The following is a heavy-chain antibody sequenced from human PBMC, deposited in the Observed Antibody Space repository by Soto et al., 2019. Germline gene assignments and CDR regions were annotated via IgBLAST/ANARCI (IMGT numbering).Heavy chain of an antibody. CDR3: ARGFGELLSPSYYYYGMDV. Sequence: SETLSLTCAVYGGSFSGYYWSWIRQPPGKGLEWIGEINHSGSTNYNPSLKSRVTISVDTSKNQFSLKLSSVTAADTAVYYCARGFGELLSPSYYYYGMDVWGQGTTVTVS. CDR1: GGSFSGYY. J-gene: IGHJ6*02. V-gene: IGHV4-34*01. D-gene: IGHD3-10*01. CDR2: INHSGST.